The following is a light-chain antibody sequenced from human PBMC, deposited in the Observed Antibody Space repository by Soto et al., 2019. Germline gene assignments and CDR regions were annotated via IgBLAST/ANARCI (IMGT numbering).Light chain of an antibody. CDR1: QSAASSY. J-gene: IGKJ1*01. V-gene: IGKV3-20*01. CDR2: GAS. Sequence: EIVLTQSPGTLSLSPGERATLSCRASQSAASSYLAWYRQRPGQPPRLLIYGASSRATGIPDRFSGSGSGTDFTLTISRLEPEDFAVYYCQQYGNSPRTFGQGTKVEIK. CDR3: QQYGNSPRT.